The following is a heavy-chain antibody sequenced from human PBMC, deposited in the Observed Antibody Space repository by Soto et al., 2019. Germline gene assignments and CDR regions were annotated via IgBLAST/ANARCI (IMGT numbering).Heavy chain of an antibody. CDR2: ISAYNGNT. CDR1: GYTFTSYG. D-gene: IGHD3-22*01. J-gene: IGHJ6*02. CDR3: ARGGRHDSSGYYLPFSGMDV. V-gene: IGHV1-18*01. Sequence: ASVKVSCEASGYTFTSYGISWVRQAPGQGLEWMGWISAYNGNTNYAQKLQGRVTMTTDTSTSTAYMELRSLRSDDTAVYYCARGGRHDSSGYYLPFSGMDVWGQGTTVTVSS.